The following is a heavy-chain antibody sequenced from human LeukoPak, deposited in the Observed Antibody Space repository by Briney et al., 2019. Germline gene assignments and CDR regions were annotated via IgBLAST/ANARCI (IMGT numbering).Heavy chain of an antibody. J-gene: IGHJ4*02. CDR2: IYSGGST. D-gene: IGHD6-19*01. V-gene: IGHV3-53*04. CDR3: ARSLGAGMDY. Sequence: PGGSLRLSCAASEFTVSSNYMSWVRQAPGKGLEWVSVIYSGGSTHYADSVKGRFTISRHNSKNTLYLQMNSLRAEDTAVYYCARSLGAGMDYWGRGTLVTVSS. CDR1: EFTVSSNY.